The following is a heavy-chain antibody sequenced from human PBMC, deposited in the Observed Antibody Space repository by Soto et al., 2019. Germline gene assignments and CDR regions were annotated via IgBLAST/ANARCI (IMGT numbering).Heavy chain of an antibody. V-gene: IGHV4-31*03. D-gene: IGHD3-22*01. Sequence: KSSETLSLTCTVSGGSISSGGYYWSWIRQHPGKGLEWIGYIYYSGSTYYNPSLKSRVTISVDTSKNQFSLKLSSVTAADTAAYYCARTSDSSGYYLYYFDYWGQGTLVTVSS. CDR1: GGSISSGGYY. J-gene: IGHJ4*02. CDR3: ARTSDSSGYYLYYFDY. CDR2: IYYSGST.